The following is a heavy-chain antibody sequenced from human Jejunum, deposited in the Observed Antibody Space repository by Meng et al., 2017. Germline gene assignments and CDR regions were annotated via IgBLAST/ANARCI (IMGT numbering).Heavy chain of an antibody. V-gene: IGHV3-23*01. CDR2: ISGGGAGS. CDR3: SKRGSDAVYFDS. CDR1: GFSFSTYG. J-gene: IGHJ4*02. D-gene: IGHD2-15*01. Sequence: GALRLSCEASGFSFSTYGMSWVRQAPGKGLEWVAHISGGGAGSEYAESVKGRFAISRDNSKDTLFLRMSSLRAEDTAIYYCSKRGSDAVYFDSWGQGNLVTVSS.